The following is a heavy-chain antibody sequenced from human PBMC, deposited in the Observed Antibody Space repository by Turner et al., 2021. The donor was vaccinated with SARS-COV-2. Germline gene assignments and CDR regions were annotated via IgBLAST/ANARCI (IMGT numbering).Heavy chain of an antibody. CDR1: GFTFSDYY. Sequence: QVQLVESGGGLVKPGGSLRLSCAAPGFTFSDYYMSWIRQAPGKGLEWVSYISSSGSTIYYADSVKGRVAISRDNAKNSLYLQMNSLRAEDTAVYYCARVPSPPYSSGWYYFDYWGQGTLVTVSS. CDR3: ARVPSPPYSSGWYYFDY. CDR2: ISSSGSTI. J-gene: IGHJ4*02. D-gene: IGHD6-19*01. V-gene: IGHV3-11*01.